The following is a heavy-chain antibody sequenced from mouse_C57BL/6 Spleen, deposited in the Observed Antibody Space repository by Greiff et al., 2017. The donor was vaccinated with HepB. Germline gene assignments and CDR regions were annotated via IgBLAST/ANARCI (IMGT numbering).Heavy chain of an antibody. CDR1: GYTFTSYW. V-gene: IGHV1-7*01. J-gene: IGHJ4*01. CDR2: INPSSGYT. D-gene: IGHD1-1*01. CDR3: ARSRATTVQDYAMDY. Sequence: VQLQQSGAELAKPGASVKLSCKASGYTFTSYWMHWVKQRPGQGLEWIGYINPSSGYTKYNQKFKDKATLTADKSYSTAYMQLSSLTYEDAAVYYCARSRATTVQDYAMDYWGQGTSVTVSS.